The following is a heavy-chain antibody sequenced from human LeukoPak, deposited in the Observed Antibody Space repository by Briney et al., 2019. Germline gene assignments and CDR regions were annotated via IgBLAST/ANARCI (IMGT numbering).Heavy chain of an antibody. CDR2: ITSTSSHI. D-gene: IGHD4-17*01. J-gene: IGHJ4*02. CDR3: ARAPGGYGDYGLGY. V-gene: IGHV3-21*01. Sequence: GGSLRLSCAASEFTFSSHAMIWVRQAPGKGLEWVSSITSTSSHIFYADSVKGRFTISRDNAKNSLYLQMNSLRAEDTAVYYCARAPGGYGDYGLGYWGQGTLVTVSS. CDR1: EFTFSSHA.